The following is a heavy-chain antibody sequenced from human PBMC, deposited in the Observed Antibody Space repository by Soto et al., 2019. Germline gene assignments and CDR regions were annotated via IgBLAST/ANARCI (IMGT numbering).Heavy chain of an antibody. J-gene: IGHJ4*02. V-gene: IGHV3-15*01. Sequence: EVQLVESGGGLVKPGGSLRLSCVASELTLSNACMSWVRQAPGKGLEWVGRLKSNTDGGTADYAAPVKGRFTLSRDDSKNTLYLQMNSLITEDTAVYYCTTLICGYSYSPYWGQGTLVTVSS. D-gene: IGHD5-18*01. CDR3: TTLICGYSYSPY. CDR1: ELTLSNAC. CDR2: LKSNTDGGTA.